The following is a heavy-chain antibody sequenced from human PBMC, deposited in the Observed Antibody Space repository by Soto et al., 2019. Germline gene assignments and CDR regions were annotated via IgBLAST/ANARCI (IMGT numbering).Heavy chain of an antibody. CDR3: ASCRDICGAFCAHFGY. J-gene: IGHJ4*02. D-gene: IGHD5-12*01. V-gene: IGHV6-1*01. Sequence: SQTLSLTCVISGDSVSSNSAAWNWIRQSPSRGLEWLGRTYYRSKWYNDYAVSVKSRITINPETSKNQISLQLNSVTPEDTAVYYCASCRDICGAFCAHFGYWGLRILVTVSS. CDR2: TYYRSKWYN. CDR1: GDSVSSNSAA.